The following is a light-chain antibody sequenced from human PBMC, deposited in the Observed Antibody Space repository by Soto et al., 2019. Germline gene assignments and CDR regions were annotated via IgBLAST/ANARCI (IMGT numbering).Light chain of an antibody. CDR1: SGDIGSYNR. J-gene: IGLJ1*01. CDR3: SSYTNINTRACV. CDR2: EVT. Sequence: QSVLTQPASVSGPPGQSITISCTGTSGDIGSYNRVSWYQQHPGKAPKLIIYEVTDRPSGVSNRFSGSKSGSTASLTISGLQAEDEAEYYCSSYTNINTRACVFGTGTKV. V-gene: IGLV2-14*01.